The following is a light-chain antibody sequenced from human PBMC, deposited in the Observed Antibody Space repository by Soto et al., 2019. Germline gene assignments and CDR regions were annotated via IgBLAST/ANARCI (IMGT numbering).Light chain of an antibody. V-gene: IGKV3-11*01. CDR2: DAS. J-gene: IGKJ4*01. CDR3: QQRSNWPPVT. Sequence: EIVLTQSPATLSLSPGEIATLSCRASQSVSSYLAWYQQKPVQAPRLLIYDASNRATGIPARFSGSGSGTDVTLTISSLEPEDFAVYYWQQRSNWPPVTFGGGTKVEIK. CDR1: QSVSSY.